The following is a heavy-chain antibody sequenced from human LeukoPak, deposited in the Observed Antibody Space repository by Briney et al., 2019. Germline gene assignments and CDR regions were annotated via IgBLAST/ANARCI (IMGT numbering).Heavy chain of an antibody. Sequence: GGSLRLSCTASGFPFSDYSMNWVRQAPGKGLEWISYIGISSGNTKYADSVKGRFTISADNARSSLYLQMNSLRVEDTAVYYCARGHNYAFDNWGQGTLVSVSS. CDR2: IGISSGNT. CDR3: ARGHNYAFDN. D-gene: IGHD1-1*01. CDR1: GFPFSDYS. J-gene: IGHJ4*02. V-gene: IGHV3-48*04.